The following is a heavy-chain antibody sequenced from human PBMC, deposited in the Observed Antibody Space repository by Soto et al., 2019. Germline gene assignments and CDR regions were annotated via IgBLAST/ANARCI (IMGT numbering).Heavy chain of an antibody. CDR2: TYYRSKWYN. CDR3: ARGVVVAATRYYYYGMDV. Sequence: PSQTLSLTCAISGDSVSSNSAAWNWFRQSPSRGLEWLGRTYYRSKWYNDYAVSVKSRITINPDTSKNQFSLQLNSVTPEDTAVYYCARGVVVAATRYYYYGMDVWGQGTTVTVSS. D-gene: IGHD2-15*01. CDR1: GDSVSSNSAA. J-gene: IGHJ6*02. V-gene: IGHV6-1*01.